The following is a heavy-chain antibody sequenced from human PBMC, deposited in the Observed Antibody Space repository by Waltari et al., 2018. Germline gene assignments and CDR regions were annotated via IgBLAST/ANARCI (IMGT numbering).Heavy chain of an antibody. V-gene: IGHV1-69*01. J-gene: IGHJ4*02. CDR1: GGTFSSYA. CDR3: ARDRGLRGDGYNYLFDY. CDR2: IIPTFGTA. D-gene: IGHD5-12*01. Sequence: QVQLVQSGAEVKKPGSSVKVSCKASGGTFSSYAISWVRQAPGQGLGWMGGIIPTFGTANYAQKVQGRVTITADESTSTAYMELSSLRSEDTAVYYCARDRGLRGDGYNYLFDYWGQGTLVTVSS.